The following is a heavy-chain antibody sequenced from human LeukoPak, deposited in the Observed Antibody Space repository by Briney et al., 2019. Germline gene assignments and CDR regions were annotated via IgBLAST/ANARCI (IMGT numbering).Heavy chain of an antibody. CDR1: GGSVSSGRYY. CDR3: ASLYSSSWYYFDY. Sequence: SETLSLTCTVPGGSVSSGRYYWSWIRQPPGKGLEWIGYIYYSGSTNYNPSLKSRVTISVDTSKNQFSLKLSSVTAADTAVYYCASLYSSSWYYFDYWGQGTLVTVSS. CDR2: IYYSGST. J-gene: IGHJ4*02. V-gene: IGHV4-61*01. D-gene: IGHD6-13*01.